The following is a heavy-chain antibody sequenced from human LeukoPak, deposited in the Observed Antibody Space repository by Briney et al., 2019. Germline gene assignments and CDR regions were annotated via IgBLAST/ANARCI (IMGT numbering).Heavy chain of an antibody. J-gene: IGHJ4*02. V-gene: IGHV3-53*01. CDR2: LYMNDNT. CDR1: GTIVSTNY. CDR3: AKGPLIEVAGTTWDY. D-gene: IGHD6-19*01. Sequence: PGGSLRLSCVSSGTIVSTNYMHWVRQAPGKGLESVSILYMNDNTYYADSVKGRFTISRDNSKNTLYLEMNSLRAEDTAVYYCAKGPLIEVAGTTWDYWGQGTLVTVSS.